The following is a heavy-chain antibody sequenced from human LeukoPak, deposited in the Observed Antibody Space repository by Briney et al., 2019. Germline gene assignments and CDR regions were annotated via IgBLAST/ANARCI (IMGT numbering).Heavy chain of an antibody. CDR1: GFTFSSYG. V-gene: IGHV3-30*18. CDR3: AKDQYSSGWYSDY. D-gene: IGHD6-19*01. Sequence: PGGSLRLSCAASGFTFSSYGMHWVRQAPGKGLEWVAVISYDGSNKYYADSVKGRFTISRDNFKNTLYLQMNSLRAEDTAVYYCAKDQYSSGWYSDYWGQGTLVTVST. J-gene: IGHJ4*02. CDR2: ISYDGSNK.